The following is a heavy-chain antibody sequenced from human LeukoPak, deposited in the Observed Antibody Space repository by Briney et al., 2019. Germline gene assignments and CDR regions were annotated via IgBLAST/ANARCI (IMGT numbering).Heavy chain of an antibody. CDR1: GYTFTGYY. CDR3: ARDSPVAGAFFDY. CDR2: INPNSGGT. V-gene: IGHV1-2*02. J-gene: IGHJ4*02. D-gene: IGHD6-19*01. Sequence: ASVKVSCKASGYTFTGYYMHWVRQAPGQGLEWMGWINPNSGGTNYAQKFQGRVTMTRDTSISTAYMELSRLRSDDTAVYYCARDSPVAGAFFDYWGQGTLVTVSS.